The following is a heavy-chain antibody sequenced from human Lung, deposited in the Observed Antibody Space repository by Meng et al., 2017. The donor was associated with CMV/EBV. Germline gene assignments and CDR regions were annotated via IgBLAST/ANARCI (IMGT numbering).Heavy chain of an antibody. V-gene: IGHV1-2*02. J-gene: IGHJ5*02. Sequence: ASXXVSXKASGYTFTGYYMHWVRQAPGQGLEWMGWINPNSGGTNYAQKFQGRVTMTRDTSISTAYMELSRLRSDDTAVYYCARVYGSGINWFDPWGQGNLVTVSS. CDR2: INPNSGGT. CDR1: GYTFTGYY. CDR3: ARVYGSGINWFDP. D-gene: IGHD3-10*01.